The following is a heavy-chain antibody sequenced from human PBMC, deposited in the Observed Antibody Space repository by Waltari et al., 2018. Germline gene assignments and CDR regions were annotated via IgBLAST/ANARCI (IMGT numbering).Heavy chain of an antibody. CDR1: GFTFSSYW. CDR2: IKQDGSEK. V-gene: IGHV3-7*01. D-gene: IGHD4-17*01. CDR3: ATWYGDYYYYYYYMDV. Sequence: EVQLVESGGGLVQPGGSLRLSCAASGFTFSSYWMSWVRQAPGKGLEWVANIKQDGSEKYYVDSVKGRFTISRDNAKNSLYLQMNSLRAEDTAVYYCATWYGDYYYYYYYMDVWGKGTTVTVSS. J-gene: IGHJ6*03.